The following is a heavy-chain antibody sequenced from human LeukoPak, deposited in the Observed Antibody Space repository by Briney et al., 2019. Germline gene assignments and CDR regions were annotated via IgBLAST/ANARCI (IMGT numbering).Heavy chain of an antibody. CDR2: IIPIFGTA. V-gene: IGHV1-69*13. D-gene: IGHD5-18*01. CDR3: AREGPRYSYGYRGFDY. Sequence: SVKVSCKASGGTFSSYAISWVRQAPGQGLEWMGGIIPIFGTANYAQKFQGRVTITADESTSTAYMELSSLRSEDTAVYYCAREGPRYSYGYRGFDYWAREPWSPSPQ. J-gene: IGHJ4*02. CDR1: GGTFSSYA.